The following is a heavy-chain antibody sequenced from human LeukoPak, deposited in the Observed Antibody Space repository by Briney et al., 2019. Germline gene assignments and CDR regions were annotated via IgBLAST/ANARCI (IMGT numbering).Heavy chain of an antibody. J-gene: IGHJ4*02. CDR1: GFTFSSYW. V-gene: IGHV3-7*01. Sequence: GGSLRLSCAASGFTFSSYWMGWVRQDPGEGLEWVANIKLDGSEKHYVESVKGRFTISRDNAKSSLYLQMNSLRAEDTAVYYCARGLWPADHWGQGTLVTVSS. D-gene: IGHD5-18*01. CDR2: IKLDGSEK. CDR3: ARGLWPADH.